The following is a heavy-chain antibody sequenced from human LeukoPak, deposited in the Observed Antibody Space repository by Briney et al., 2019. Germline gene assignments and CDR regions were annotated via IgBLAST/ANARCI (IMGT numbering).Heavy chain of an antibody. D-gene: IGHD6-13*01. CDR2: ISSSGSTI. J-gene: IGHJ4*02. Sequence: GGSLRLSCAASGFTFSSYEMNWVRQAPGKGLEWVSYISSSGSTIYYADSVKGRFTISRDNAKNSLYLQMNSLRVEDTAVYYCARRAIAEGFDYWGRGTLVTVSS. V-gene: IGHV3-48*03. CDR3: ARRAIAEGFDY. CDR1: GFTFSSYE.